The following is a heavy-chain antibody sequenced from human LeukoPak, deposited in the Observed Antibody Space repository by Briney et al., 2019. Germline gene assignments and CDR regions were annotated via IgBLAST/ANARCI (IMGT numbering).Heavy chain of an antibody. Sequence: PWGSPRPLCCSSGFPFWRYAIHWVPQAPGEGPELVPANCGSGGSTYYADSVKGRFTISRDNSKNTLYLQMNSLRAEDTAVYYCARPTYSSWTPGDYYYYMDVWGKGTTVTVSS. CDR2: NCGSGGST. CDR3: ARPTYSSWTPGDYYYYMDV. D-gene: IGHD6-13*01. J-gene: IGHJ6*03. CDR1: GFPFWRYA. V-gene: IGHV3-23*01.